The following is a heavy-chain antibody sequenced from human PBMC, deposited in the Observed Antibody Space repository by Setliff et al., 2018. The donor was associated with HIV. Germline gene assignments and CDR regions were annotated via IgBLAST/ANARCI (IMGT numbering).Heavy chain of an antibody. CDR1: GYTFNTYG. V-gene: IGHV1-18*01. J-gene: IGHJ3*02. CDR3: ARDTPVGAFDI. CDR2: ISTSNGNT. Sequence: ASVKVSCKTSGYTFNTYGLSWVRQAPGQGLEWMGWISTSNGNTKYAQKLQGRITMTTDTSTSTAYMELRSLRSDDTAVYYCARDTPVGAFDIWGQGTMVTVSS.